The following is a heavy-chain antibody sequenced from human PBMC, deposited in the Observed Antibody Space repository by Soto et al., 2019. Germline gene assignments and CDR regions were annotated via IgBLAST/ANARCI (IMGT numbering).Heavy chain of an antibody. CDR1: GGSISSYY. D-gene: IGHD2-2*02. Sequence: SETLSLTCTVSGGSISSYYWSWIRQPPGKGLEWIGYIYYSGSTNYNPSLKSRVTISVDTSKNRFSLKLSSVTAADTAVYYCARVYLNYYGMDVWGQGTTVT. CDR3: ARVYLNYYGMDV. CDR2: IYYSGST. J-gene: IGHJ6*02. V-gene: IGHV4-59*01.